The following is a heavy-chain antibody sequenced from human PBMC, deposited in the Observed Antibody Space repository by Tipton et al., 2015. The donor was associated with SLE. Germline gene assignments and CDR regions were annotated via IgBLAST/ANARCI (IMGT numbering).Heavy chain of an antibody. Sequence: SLRLSCAASGFTFDDYAMHWVRQAPGKGLEWVSGISWTSGSIGYADSVKGRFTISRDNAKNSLYLQMNSLRAEDTALYYCAKDLTGTTTGVAFDIWGQGTMVTVSS. V-gene: IGHV3-9*01. CDR2: ISWTSGSI. CDR3: AKDLTGTTTGVAFDI. J-gene: IGHJ3*02. D-gene: IGHD1-20*01. CDR1: GFTFDDYA.